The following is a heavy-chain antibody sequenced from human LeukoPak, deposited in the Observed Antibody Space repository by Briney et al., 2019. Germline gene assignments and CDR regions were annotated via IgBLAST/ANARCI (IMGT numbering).Heavy chain of an antibody. Sequence: SETLSLTCTVSGGSVSSSSYYWGWIRQPPGKGLEWIGSIYYSGSTYYIPSLKSRVTISVDTSKNQFSLKLSSVTAADTAVYYCAKSGGYNAGTGYYYYYLDVWGKGTTVTVSS. D-gene: IGHD6-13*01. V-gene: IGHV4-39*01. CDR1: GGSVSSSSYY. CDR3: AKSGGYNAGTGYYYYYLDV. CDR2: IYYSGST. J-gene: IGHJ6*03.